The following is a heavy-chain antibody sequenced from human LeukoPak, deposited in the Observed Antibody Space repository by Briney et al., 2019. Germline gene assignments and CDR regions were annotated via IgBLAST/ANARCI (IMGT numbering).Heavy chain of an antibody. V-gene: IGHV4-4*02. D-gene: IGHD2-2*01. CDR2: IYHSGST. Sequence: TSETLSLTCAVSGGSISSSNWWSWVRQPPGKGLEWIGEIYHSGSTNYNPSLKSRVTISVDKSKNQFSLKLSSVTAADTAVYYCASVPSTSFVYFDYWGQGTLVTVSS. J-gene: IGHJ4*02. CDR3: ASVPSTSFVYFDY. CDR1: GGSISSSNW.